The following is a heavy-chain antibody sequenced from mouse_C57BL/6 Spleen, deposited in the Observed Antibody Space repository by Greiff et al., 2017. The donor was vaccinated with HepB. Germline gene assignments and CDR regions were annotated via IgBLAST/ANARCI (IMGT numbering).Heavy chain of an antibody. V-gene: IGHV2-6*01. CDR2: IWGVGST. CDR1: GFSLTSYG. Sequence: QVQLQQSGPGLVAPSQSLSITCTVSGFSLTSYGVDWVRQSPGKGLEWLGVIWGVGSTNYNSALKSRLSISKDNSKSQVFLKMNSLQTDDTAMYYCATSTGRAFMDYWGQGTSVTVSS. J-gene: IGHJ4*01. D-gene: IGHD4-1*01. CDR3: ATSTGRAFMDY.